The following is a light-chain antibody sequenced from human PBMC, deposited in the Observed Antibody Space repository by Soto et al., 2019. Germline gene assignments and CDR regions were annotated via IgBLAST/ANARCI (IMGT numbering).Light chain of an antibody. J-gene: IGKJ5*01. CDR2: RAS. CDR1: QSVRDN. Sequence: EILLTQSPATLAVSPGEGATLSCRASQSVRDNLAWYQQKPGQAPSLLIYRASTRATGVPARLSGSASGTDFTLTINRLEPEDFAVYYCQLYGNSPPFGQGTRLEIK. CDR3: QLYGNSPP. V-gene: IGKV3-15*01.